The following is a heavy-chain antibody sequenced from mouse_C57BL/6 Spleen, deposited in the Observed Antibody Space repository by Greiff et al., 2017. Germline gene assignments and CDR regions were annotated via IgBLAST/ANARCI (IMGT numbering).Heavy chain of an antibody. CDR1: GYTFTSYW. CDR2: IYPGNSDT. V-gene: IGHV1-5*01. Sequence: EVQLVESGTVLARPGASVKMSCKTSGYTFTSYWMHWVKQRPGQGLEWIGAIYPGNSDTSYNQKFKGKAKLTAVTSASTAYMELSSLTNEDSAVYYCTREEGGSSPYYYAMDYWGQGTSVTVSS. CDR3: TREEGGSSPYYYAMDY. J-gene: IGHJ4*01. D-gene: IGHD1-1*01.